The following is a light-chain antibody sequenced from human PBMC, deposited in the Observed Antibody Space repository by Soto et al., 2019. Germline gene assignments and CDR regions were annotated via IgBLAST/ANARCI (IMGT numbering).Light chain of an antibody. J-gene: IGLJ2*01. CDR2: EVS. V-gene: IGLV2-14*01. CDR1: SRDVGTYKY. CDR3: SSYTNASYLE. Sequence: QSVLTQPASVSGSPGQSINISCTGSSRDVGTYKYVSWYQQHPGKAPKLIIFEVSHRPSGVSDRFSGSKSGNTASLTISGLQAEDEADYSCSSYTNASYLELGGGTKVTVL.